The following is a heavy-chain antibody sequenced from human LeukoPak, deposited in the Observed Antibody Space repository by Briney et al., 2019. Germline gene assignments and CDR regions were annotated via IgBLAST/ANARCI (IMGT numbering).Heavy chain of an antibody. Sequence: GGSLRLSSAVSGFTLSDYWMRWVRQAPGKGLEWVAAINKDGSEIQYVNSVKGRFTISRDNARNPVYLQMTSLGAEDTAVYYCATYTQHFGAPGGADYWGLGTLVTVSS. J-gene: IGHJ4*02. CDR2: INKDGSEI. CDR3: ATYTQHFGAPGGADY. V-gene: IGHV3-7*01. D-gene: IGHD2-8*02. CDR1: GFTLSDYW.